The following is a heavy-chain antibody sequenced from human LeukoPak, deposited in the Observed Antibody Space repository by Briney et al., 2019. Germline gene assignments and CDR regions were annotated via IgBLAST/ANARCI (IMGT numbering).Heavy chain of an antibody. V-gene: IGHV4-39*02. D-gene: IGHD3-22*01. CDR2: VYYSGRT. J-gene: IGHJ3*02. CDR1: GGSISSSSYY. CDR3: ARGPYSYDSSGAFDI. Sequence: PSETLSLTCTVSGGSISSSSYYWGWIRQPPGKELQWIASVYYSGRTNYSPSLKSRVTISVDTSEKQFSLQLNSVTAADTAVYFCARGPYSYDSSGAFDIWGQGTMVTVSS.